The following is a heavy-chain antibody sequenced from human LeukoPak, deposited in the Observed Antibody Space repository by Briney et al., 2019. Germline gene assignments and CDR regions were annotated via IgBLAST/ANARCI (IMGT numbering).Heavy chain of an antibody. CDR3: ARDPALYVGDSSGYWPPNSVDY. CDR2: INPSGGST. D-gene: IGHD3-22*01. CDR1: GYTFTSYY. V-gene: IGHV1-46*01. J-gene: IGHJ4*02. Sequence: GASVKVSCKASGYTFTSYYMHWVRQAPGQGLEWMGIINPSGGSTSYAQKFQGRVTMTRDTSTSTVYMELSSLRSEDTAVYYCARDPALYVGDSSGYWPPNSVDYWGQGTLVTVSS.